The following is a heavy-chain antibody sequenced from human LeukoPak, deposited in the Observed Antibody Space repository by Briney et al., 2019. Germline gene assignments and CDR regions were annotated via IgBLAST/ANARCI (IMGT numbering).Heavy chain of an antibody. CDR1: GASFSGYY. Sequence: KPSETLSLTCAVYGASFSGYYWGWIRQPPGKGLEWIGEIYHSGNTNYNPSLKSRVTISIDKSKNQFSLKLSSVTAADTAVYYCARIIVVVPTGYFDLWGRGTLVTVSS. J-gene: IGHJ2*01. CDR3: ARIIVVVPTGYFDL. CDR2: IYHSGNT. D-gene: IGHD2-2*01. V-gene: IGHV4-34*01.